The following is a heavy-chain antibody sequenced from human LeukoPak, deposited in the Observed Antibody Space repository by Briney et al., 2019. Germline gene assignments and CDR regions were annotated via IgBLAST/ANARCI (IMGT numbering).Heavy chain of an antibody. D-gene: IGHD4-17*01. J-gene: IGHJ6*03. CDR2: TYYRSKWYN. CDR3: ARGRVTTIANYYYYYIDV. Sequence: SQTLSLTCAISGDSVSSNSAVWTWIRQSPSRGLEWLGRTYYRSKWYNDYEVSVQSRITINPDTSKDQFSLQLNSVTPEDTAVYYCARGRVTTIANYYYYYIDVWGKGTTVTVSS. CDR1: GDSVSSNSAV. V-gene: IGHV6-1*01.